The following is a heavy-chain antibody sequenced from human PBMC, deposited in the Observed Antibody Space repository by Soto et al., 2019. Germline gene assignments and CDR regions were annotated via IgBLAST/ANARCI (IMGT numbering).Heavy chain of an antibody. D-gene: IGHD3-9*01. J-gene: IGHJ6*02. V-gene: IGHV1-69*13. CDR1: GGTFSSYA. CDR2: IIPIFGTA. Sequence: SVKVSCKASGGTFSSYAISWVRQAPGQGLEWMGGIIPIFGTANYAQKFQGRVTITADESTSTAYMELSSLRSEDTVVYYCARGAYDILTGYYWVYGMDVWGQGTRVTVSS. CDR3: ARGAYDILTGYYWVYGMDV.